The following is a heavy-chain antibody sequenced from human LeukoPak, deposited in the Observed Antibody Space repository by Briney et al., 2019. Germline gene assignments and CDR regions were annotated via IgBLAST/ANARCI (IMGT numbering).Heavy chain of an antibody. CDR1: GFTFSSYT. J-gene: IGHJ4*02. D-gene: IGHD1-26*01. V-gene: IGHV3-64D*09. CDR2: ISSNGGST. CDR3: AKIGSGSFSETDY. Sequence: GGSLRLSCSASGFTFSSYTMHWVRQAPGKGLEYVSAISSNGGSTYYADSVKGRFTISRDNSKNTLFLQMSSLRAEDTAVYYCAKIGSGSFSETDYWGQGTLVTVSS.